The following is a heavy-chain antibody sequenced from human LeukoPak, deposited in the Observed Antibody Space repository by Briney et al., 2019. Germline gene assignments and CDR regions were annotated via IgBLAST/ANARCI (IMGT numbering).Heavy chain of an antibody. D-gene: IGHD6-13*01. J-gene: IGHJ4*01. Sequence: GGSLRLSCAASGFTFSSYSMNWVRQAPGKGLEWVSSISSSSSYIYYADSVKGRFTISRDNAKNSLYLQMNSLRAEDTAVYYCARSDMYSSSWPFDYWGQGTLVTVFS. CDR2: ISSSSSYI. V-gene: IGHV3-21*01. CDR1: GFTFSSYS. CDR3: ARSDMYSSSWPFDY.